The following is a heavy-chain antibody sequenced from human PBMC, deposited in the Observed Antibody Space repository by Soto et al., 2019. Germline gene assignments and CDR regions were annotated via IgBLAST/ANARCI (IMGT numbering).Heavy chain of an antibody. V-gene: IGHV2-5*02. CDR3: AHASVQRMALGELLPYFRF. J-gene: IGHJ4*02. CDR2: VLWDDYK. CDR1: KCSLSTSGVA. Sequence: GHATVTPPPTLTLTCTFSKCSLSTSGVAVCWIRQSPRSALEWLAFVLWDDYKTYSPFLESRLTITKDTSKNQMVLSMTNVDPVDRATYYCAHASVQRMALGELLPYFRFWGPGTRVTISS. D-gene: IGHD3-10*01.